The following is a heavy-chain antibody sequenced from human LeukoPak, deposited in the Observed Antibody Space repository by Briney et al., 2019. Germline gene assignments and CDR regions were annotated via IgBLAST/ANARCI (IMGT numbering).Heavy chain of an antibody. D-gene: IGHD2-2*03. J-gene: IGHJ6*04. Sequence: GGSLRLSCAASGFTFSSYAMSWVRQAPGKGLEWVSAISGSGGSTYYADSVKGRFTISRDNSKNTLYLQMYSLRVEDTAVYYCARERPHGGYGYCTTTSCHSPGVWGRGTTVTVSS. V-gene: IGHV3-23*01. CDR3: ARERPHGGYGYCTTTSCHSPGV. CDR2: ISGSGGST. CDR1: GFTFSSYA.